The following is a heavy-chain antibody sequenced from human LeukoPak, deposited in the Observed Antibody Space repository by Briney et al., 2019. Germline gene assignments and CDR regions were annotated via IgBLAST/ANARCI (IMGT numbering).Heavy chain of an antibody. J-gene: IGHJ4*02. CDR3: ARVFPWVTAFDY. CDR2: INHSGST. CDR1: GGSFSGYY. Sequence: PSETLSLTCAVYGGSFSGYYWSWIRQLPGKGLEWIGEINHSGSTNYNPSLKSRVTISVDTSKNQFSLKLSSVTAADTAVYYCARVFPWVTAFDYWGQGTLVTVSS. V-gene: IGHV4-34*01. D-gene: IGHD4-23*01.